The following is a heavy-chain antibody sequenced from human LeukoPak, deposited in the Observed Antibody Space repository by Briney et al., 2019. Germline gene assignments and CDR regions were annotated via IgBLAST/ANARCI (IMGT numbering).Heavy chain of an antibody. D-gene: IGHD3-22*01. CDR1: GYSISSGYY. J-gene: IGHJ4*02. CDR3: ARGVRPREHYYDSSGSYGGGHFDY. Sequence: SETLSLTCTVSGYSISSGYYWGWIRQPPGKGLEWAGSFYHSGSTYYNPSLKSRVTIPLDTSKNQFSLNLGSVTAADTAVYFCARGVRPREHYYDSSGSYGGGHFDYWGQGTLVTVSS. V-gene: IGHV4-38-2*02. CDR2: FYHSGST.